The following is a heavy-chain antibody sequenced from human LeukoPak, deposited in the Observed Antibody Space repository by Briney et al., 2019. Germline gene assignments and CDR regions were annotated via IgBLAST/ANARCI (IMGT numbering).Heavy chain of an antibody. CDR3: ARVRWLQRSQPKWGSGDY. J-gene: IGHJ4*02. CDR1: GGSISSGSYY. D-gene: IGHD5-24*01. CDR2: IYTSGST. Sequence: SETLSLTCTVSGGSISSGSYYWSWIRQPAGKGLEWIGRIYTSGSTNYNPSLKSRVTISVDTSKNQFSLKLSSVTAADTAVYYCARVRWLQRSQPKWGSGDYWGQGTLVTVSS. V-gene: IGHV4-61*02.